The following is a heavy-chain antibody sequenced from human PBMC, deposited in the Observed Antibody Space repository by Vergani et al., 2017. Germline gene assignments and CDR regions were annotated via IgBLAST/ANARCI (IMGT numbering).Heavy chain of an antibody. Sequence: QVQLQESGPGLVKPSQTLSLTCTVSGGSFSTGGQSWTWLRQSAGKGLEWIGRIYTSGATNYNPSLRSRAIMSVDASKKQFSLKLSSVTAADTAVYYCASGIYDFWSGYYSYFDYWGQGTLVTVSS. D-gene: IGHD3-3*01. CDR3: ASGIYDFWSGYYSYFDY. CDR2: IYTSGAT. J-gene: IGHJ4*02. CDR1: GGSFSTGGQS. V-gene: IGHV4-61*02.